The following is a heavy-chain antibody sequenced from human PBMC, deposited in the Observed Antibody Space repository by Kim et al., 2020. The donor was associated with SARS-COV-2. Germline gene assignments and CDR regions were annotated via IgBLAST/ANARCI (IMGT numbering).Heavy chain of an antibody. CDR2: ISAYNGNT. D-gene: IGHD1-26*01. V-gene: IGHV1-18*01. Sequence: ASVKVSCKASGYTFTSYGISWVRQAPGQGLEWMGWISAYNGNTNYAQKLQGRVTMTTDTSTSTAYMELRSLRSDDTAVYYCARDSRVGRPDPYNWFDPWGQGTLVTVSS. CDR1: GYTFTSYG. CDR3: ARDSRVGRPDPYNWFDP. J-gene: IGHJ5*02.